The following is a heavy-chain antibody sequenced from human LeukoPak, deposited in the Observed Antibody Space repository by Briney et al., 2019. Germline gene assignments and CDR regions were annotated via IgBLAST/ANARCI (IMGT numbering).Heavy chain of an antibody. CDR2: IYTSGST. Sequence: KPSETLSPTCTVSGDSISSNYWSWIRQPAGKGLEWIGRIYTSGSTNYNSSLKSRVTMSVDTSKNQFSLKLSSVTAADTAVYYCARDRGSYDWFDPWGQGTLVTVSS. J-gene: IGHJ5*02. CDR3: ARDRGSYDWFDP. V-gene: IGHV4-4*07. CDR1: GDSISSNY. D-gene: IGHD1-26*01.